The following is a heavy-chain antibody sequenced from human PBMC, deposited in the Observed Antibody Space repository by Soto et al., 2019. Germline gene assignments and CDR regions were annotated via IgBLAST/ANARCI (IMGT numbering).Heavy chain of an antibody. D-gene: IGHD1-1*01. Sequence: QVQLQESGPGLVKPSGTLALTCAVSGDSIRSTNWWSWVRQSPGKGLEWIGEIHHSGSTKYNPSLKXRVIISVDKSKNQFSLMLSSVTAADTAVYYCARGETQQQRDRWGQGTLVTVSS. CDR3: ARGETQQQRDR. J-gene: IGHJ5*02. CDR2: IHHSGST. CDR1: GDSIRSTNW. V-gene: IGHV4-4*02.